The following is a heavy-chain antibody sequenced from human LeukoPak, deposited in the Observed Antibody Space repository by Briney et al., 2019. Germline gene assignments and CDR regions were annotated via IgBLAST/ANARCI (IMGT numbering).Heavy chain of an antibody. D-gene: IGHD2-15*01. J-gene: IGHJ6*03. Sequence: SETLSLTCTVSGYSISSGYYWGWIRQPPGKGLEWIGSIYHSGSTYYNPSLKSRVTISVDTSKNQFSLKLSSVTAADTAVYYCASGNCSGGSCYYYYSYMDVWGKGTTVTVSS. V-gene: IGHV4-38-2*02. CDR2: IYHSGST. CDR3: ASGNCSGGSCYYYYSYMDV. CDR1: GYSISSGYY.